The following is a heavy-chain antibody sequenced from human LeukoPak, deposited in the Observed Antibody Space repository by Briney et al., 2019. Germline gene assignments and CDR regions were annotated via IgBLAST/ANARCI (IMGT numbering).Heavy chain of an antibody. CDR3: AIWYCSGGRCYSNARAFDY. D-gene: IGHD2-15*01. CDR1: GYTFTSYA. Sequence: ASVKVSCKASGYTFTSYAMNWVREAPGQGLEWMGWINTNTGNPTYAQGLTGRFVFSLDTSVSTAYLQISSLKAEDTAVYYCAIWYCSGGRCYSNARAFDYWGQGTRVTVSS. J-gene: IGHJ4*02. V-gene: IGHV7-4-1*02. CDR2: INTNTGNP.